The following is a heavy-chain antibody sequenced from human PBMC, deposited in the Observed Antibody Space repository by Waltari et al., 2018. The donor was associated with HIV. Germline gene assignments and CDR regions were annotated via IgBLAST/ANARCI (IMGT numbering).Heavy chain of an antibody. V-gene: IGHV1-2*02. D-gene: IGHD3-16*01. CDR2: INPNSGGT. CDR1: GYTFTGYY. J-gene: IGHJ6*02. Sequence: QVQLVQSGAEVKKPGASVKVSCKASGYTFTGYYLHWVRQAPGQGLEWMGGINPNSGGTNYAQKFQGRVTMTRDTSINTVYLELNRLRSDDTAVYSGARGEVLPAAWVPYSYGMDVWGQGTTITVSS. CDR3: ARGEVLPAAWVPYSYGMDV.